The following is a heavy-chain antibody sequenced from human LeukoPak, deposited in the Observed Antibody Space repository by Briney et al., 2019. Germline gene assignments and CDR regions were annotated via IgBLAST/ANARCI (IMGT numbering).Heavy chain of an antibody. D-gene: IGHD3-10*01. CDR2: IWSVGGAK. J-gene: IGHJ5*02. Sequence: GGSLRLSCVASGFPFSSYGMHWVRQAPGKGLEWVAVIWSVGGAKYYADSVKGRFTISRDNSKNTLYLQMNSLGAEDTAVYYCAREGRFGELSPWGQGTLVTVSS. CDR3: AREGRFGELSP. CDR1: GFPFSSYG. V-gene: IGHV3-33*01.